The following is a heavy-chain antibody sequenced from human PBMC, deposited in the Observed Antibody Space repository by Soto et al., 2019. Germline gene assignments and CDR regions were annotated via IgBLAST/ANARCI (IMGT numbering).Heavy chain of an antibody. CDR3: ARSRYYDFWSGYYYFDY. V-gene: IGHV1-2*04. J-gene: IGHJ4*02. D-gene: IGHD3-3*01. Sequence: QVQLVRSGAEVKKPGASVKVSCKASGYTFTGYYMHWVRQAPGQGLEWMGWINPNSGGTNYAQKFQGWVTMTRDTSISTAYMELSRLRSDDTAVYYCARSRYYDFWSGYYYFDYWGQGTLVTVSS. CDR1: GYTFTGYY. CDR2: INPNSGGT.